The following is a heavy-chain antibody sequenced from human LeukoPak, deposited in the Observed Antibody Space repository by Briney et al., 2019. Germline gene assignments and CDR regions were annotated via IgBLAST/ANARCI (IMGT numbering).Heavy chain of an antibody. D-gene: IGHD6-13*01. J-gene: IGHJ4*02. CDR3: ARHGSSWFPYYFDY. Sequence: PGGSLRLSCTASGFTFNNYRMSWVRQAPGKGLEWVANIKQDGSEKYYVDSVKGRFTISRDNAKNSLYLQMNSLRAEDTAMYYCARHGSSWFPYYFDYWGQGTLVTVSS. V-gene: IGHV3-7*01. CDR1: GFTFNNYR. CDR2: IKQDGSEK.